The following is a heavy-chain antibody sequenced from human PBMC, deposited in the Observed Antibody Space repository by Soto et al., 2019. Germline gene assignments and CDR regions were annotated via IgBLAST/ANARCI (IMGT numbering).Heavy chain of an antibody. J-gene: IGHJ6*02. D-gene: IGHD4-17*01. V-gene: IGHV3-30*18. CDR3: SKEFPTVFHYGMDV. Sequence: GGSLRLSCAASGFTFSSYGMHWVRQAPGKGLEWVAVISCDGSNKYYADSVKGRFTISRDNSKNTLYLQMNNLRAEDTAVDYCSKEFPTVFHYGMDVWGQGTTVTVSS. CDR2: ISCDGSNK. CDR1: GFTFSSYG.